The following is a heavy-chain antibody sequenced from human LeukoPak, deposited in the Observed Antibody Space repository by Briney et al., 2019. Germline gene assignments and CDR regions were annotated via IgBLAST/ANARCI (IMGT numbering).Heavy chain of an antibody. CDR1: GYSFTSYW. D-gene: IGHD3-10*01. V-gene: IGHV5-51*01. Sequence: PGESLKISCKGFGYSFTSYWIGWVRQMPGKGLEWMGIIYPGDSDTRYSPSFQGQVTISADKSISTAYLQWSSLKASDTAMYYCARQRYYYGSGSPYYFDYWGQGTLVTVSS. J-gene: IGHJ4*02. CDR2: IYPGDSDT. CDR3: ARQRYYYGSGSPYYFDY.